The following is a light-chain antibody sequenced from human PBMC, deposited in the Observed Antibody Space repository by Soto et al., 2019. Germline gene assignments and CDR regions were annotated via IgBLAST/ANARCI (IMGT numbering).Light chain of an antibody. V-gene: IGLV3-21*02. CDR2: DDN. CDR1: NIGGKS. CDR3: QVWDSSSDLGV. Sequence: SYELTQPPSLSVAPGQTATFTCGGNNIGGKSVHWYHQKPGQAPVLVVHDDNDRPSGIPERFSGSNSGNTATLTISRVEAGDEAAYYCQVWDSSSDLGVFGGGTKLTVL. J-gene: IGLJ2*01.